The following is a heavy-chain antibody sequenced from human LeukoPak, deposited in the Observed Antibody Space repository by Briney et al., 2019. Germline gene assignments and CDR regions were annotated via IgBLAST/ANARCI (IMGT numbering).Heavy chain of an antibody. CDR3: ASARGYFDWLFWNY. Sequence: SETLSLTCTVSGGSISSSSYYWGWIRQPPGKGLEWIGSIYYSGSTYYNPSLKSRVTISVDTSKNQFSLKLSSVTAADTAVYYCASARGYFDWLFWNYWGQGTLVTVSS. J-gene: IGHJ4*02. V-gene: IGHV4-39*01. CDR1: GGSISSSSYY. D-gene: IGHD3-9*01. CDR2: IYYSGST.